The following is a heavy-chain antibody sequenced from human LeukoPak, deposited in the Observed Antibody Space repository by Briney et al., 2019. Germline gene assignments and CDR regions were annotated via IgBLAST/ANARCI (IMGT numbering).Heavy chain of an antibody. Sequence: SETLSLTCTVSGGSISSGDYYWSWIRQPPGKGLEWIGYIFYSGSTNYIPSLKSRVTISMDKSNNQFFLDLSPLTAADTAVYYCARGPSGDYGGYFDSWGQGTLVTVSS. D-gene: IGHD4-17*01. CDR1: GGSISSGDYY. CDR3: ARGPSGDYGGYFDS. CDR2: IFYSGST. V-gene: IGHV4-61*08. J-gene: IGHJ4*02.